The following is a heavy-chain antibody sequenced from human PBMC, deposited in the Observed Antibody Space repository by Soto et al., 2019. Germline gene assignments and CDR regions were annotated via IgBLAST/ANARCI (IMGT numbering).Heavy chain of an antibody. Sequence: LRLSCAASGFTFSSYAMHWVRQAPGKGLEWVAVISYDGSNKYYADSVKGRFTISRDNSKNTLYLQMNSLRAEDTAVYYCARDSGSYPYYFDYWGQGTLVTVSS. CDR1: GFTFSSYA. V-gene: IGHV3-30-3*01. D-gene: IGHD1-26*01. CDR2: ISYDGSNK. J-gene: IGHJ4*02. CDR3: ARDSGSYPYYFDY.